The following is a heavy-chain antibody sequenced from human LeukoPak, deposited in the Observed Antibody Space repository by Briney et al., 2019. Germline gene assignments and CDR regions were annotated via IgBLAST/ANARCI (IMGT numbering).Heavy chain of an antibody. Sequence: SETLTLTRAVYDGSFSGYYWSGVRQPPGKGLEWIGEINHSAVTNYNPSLESRVTISVDTSKNQFSLKVNSVTAADTGVYYCARGYCSSIQCFVVGYHYYYMDVWDKGATVIVSS. CDR2: INHSAVT. V-gene: IGHV4-34*01. J-gene: IGHJ6*03. D-gene: IGHD2-2*01. CDR3: ARGYCSSIQCFVVGYHYYYMDV. CDR1: DGSFSGYY.